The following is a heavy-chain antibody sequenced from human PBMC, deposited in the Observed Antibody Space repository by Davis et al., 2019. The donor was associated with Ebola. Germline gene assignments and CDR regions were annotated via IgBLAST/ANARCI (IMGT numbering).Heavy chain of an antibody. V-gene: IGHV4-61*05. D-gene: IGHD6-6*01. CDR1: GGSISSSSYY. CDR2: IYYSGST. J-gene: IGHJ4*02. CDR3: ASQPSSSSVGAFDY. Sequence: PGGSLRLSCTVSGGSISSSSYYWGWIRQPPGKGLEWIGYIYYSGSTNYNPSLKSRVTISVDTSKNQFSLKLSSVTAADTAVYYCASQPSSSSVGAFDYWGQGTLVTVSS.